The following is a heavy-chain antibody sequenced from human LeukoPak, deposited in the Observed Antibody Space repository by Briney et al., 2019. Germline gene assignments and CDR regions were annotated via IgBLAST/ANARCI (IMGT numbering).Heavy chain of an antibody. CDR3: ARTSQYCSSTSCYDYYYGMDV. Sequence: PGGSLRLSCAASGFTFSDYYMSWIRQAPGEGLEWVSYISSSSSYTNYADSVKGRFTISRDNAKNLLYLQMNSLRAEDTAVYYCARTSQYCSSTSCYDYYYGMDVWGKGTTVTVSS. D-gene: IGHD2-2*01. CDR2: ISSSSSYT. J-gene: IGHJ6*04. V-gene: IGHV3-11*06. CDR1: GFTFSDYY.